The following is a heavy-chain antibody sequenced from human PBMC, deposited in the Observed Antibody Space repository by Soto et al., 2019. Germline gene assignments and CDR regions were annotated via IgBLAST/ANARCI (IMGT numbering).Heavy chain of an antibody. D-gene: IGHD3-16*01. CDR1: GGSISSGDYY. J-gene: IGHJ6*02. Sequence: SETLSLTCTVSGGSISSGDYYWIWIRHPPGKGLEWIGYIYYSGSTYYNPSLKSRVTISVDTSKNQFSLKLSSVTAADTAVYYCARVGPYDYVWGSYSNYGMDVWGQGTTVTVSS. V-gene: IGHV4-30-4*01. CDR3: ARVGPYDYVWGSYSNYGMDV. CDR2: IYYSGST.